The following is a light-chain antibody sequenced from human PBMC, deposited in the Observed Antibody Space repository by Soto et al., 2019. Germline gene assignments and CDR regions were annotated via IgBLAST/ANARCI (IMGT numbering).Light chain of an antibody. Sequence: DAQMTQSPSSLSASVGDSVTITCRARQSIGTYLDWYQHKPRKAPKLLIYAASSLQSGVPSRYHGSGSGTDFTLPISSLQPEDFSTYYCQESHSTFGQGTKLEI. CDR2: AAS. CDR3: QESHST. CDR1: QSIGTY. J-gene: IGKJ2*01. V-gene: IGKV1-39*01.